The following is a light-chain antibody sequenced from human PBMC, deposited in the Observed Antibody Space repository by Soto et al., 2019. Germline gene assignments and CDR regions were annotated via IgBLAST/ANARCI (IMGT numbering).Light chain of an antibody. Sequence: QSVLTQPASVSGSPGQSITISCTGTSSDVGGYNYVSWYQQHPGKAPKLMIYDVSNRPSGVSNRFSGSKSGNTASLTISGLQAEEEADYYCSSYTSSSTLDVFGTGTKVTVL. J-gene: IGLJ1*01. CDR1: SSDVGGYNY. V-gene: IGLV2-14*01. CDR3: SSYTSSSTLDV. CDR2: DVS.